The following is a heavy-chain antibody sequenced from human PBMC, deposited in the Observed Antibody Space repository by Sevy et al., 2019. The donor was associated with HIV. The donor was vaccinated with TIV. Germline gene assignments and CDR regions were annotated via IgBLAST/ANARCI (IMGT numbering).Heavy chain of an antibody. Sequence: GGSLRLSCAASGFTFTSYGMHWVRQAPGKGLEWVAFIRDDGSIKSYAESVKGRVTISRDNSKNTVYLEMDSLNGEDTAVYYCAKDSTFVALYYYSRGYGALRSYFDSWGQGALVTVSS. CDR3: AKDSTFVALYYYSRGYGALRSYFDS. CDR1: GFTFTSYG. D-gene: IGHD3-22*01. V-gene: IGHV3-30*02. CDR2: IRDDGSIK. J-gene: IGHJ4*02.